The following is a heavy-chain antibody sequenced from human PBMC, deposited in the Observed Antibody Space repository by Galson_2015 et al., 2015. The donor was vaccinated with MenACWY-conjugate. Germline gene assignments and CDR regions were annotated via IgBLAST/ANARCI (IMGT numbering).Heavy chain of an antibody. V-gene: IGHV3-9*01. CDR3: AKDFTGDVTSPWSGLDV. D-gene: IGHD3-16*01. CDR1: GFTFDDYA. J-gene: IGHJ6*02. CDR2: ISWNSANI. Sequence: SLRLSCAASGFTFDDYAMHWVRQAPGKGLEWVSGISWNSANIGYADSVKGRFTISRDNAKNSLYLQMNSLRAEDTALYYCAKDFTGDVTSPWSGLDVWGQGTAVTLSS.